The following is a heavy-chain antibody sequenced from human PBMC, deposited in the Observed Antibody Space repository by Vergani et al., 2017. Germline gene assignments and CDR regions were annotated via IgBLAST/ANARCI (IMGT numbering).Heavy chain of an antibody. Sequence: QVQLVESGGGVVQPGRSLRLSCAASGFTFSSHGMHWVRQAPGKGLEWVAVIWYDGSNKYYADSVKGRFTNSRDNSKNTLYLQMNSLRAEDTAVYYCAKDTRGYYYDSSIDDWGQGTLVTVSS. J-gene: IGHJ4*02. CDR3: AKDTRGYYYDSSIDD. V-gene: IGHV3-33*06. CDR1: GFTFSSHG. CDR2: IWYDGSNK. D-gene: IGHD3-22*01.